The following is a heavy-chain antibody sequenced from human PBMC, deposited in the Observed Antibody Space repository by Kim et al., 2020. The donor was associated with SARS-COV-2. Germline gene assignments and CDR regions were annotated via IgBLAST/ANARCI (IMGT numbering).Heavy chain of an antibody. CDR3: AIGIQLWFYYYYYGMDV. Sequence: SVKVSCKASGGTFSSYAISWVRQAPGQGLEWMGRIIPILGIANYAQKFQGRVTITADKSTSTAYMELSSLRSEDTAVYYCAIGIQLWFYYYYYGMDVWGQGTTVTVSS. J-gene: IGHJ6*02. CDR1: GGTFSSYA. D-gene: IGHD5-18*01. V-gene: IGHV1-69*04. CDR2: IIPILGIA.